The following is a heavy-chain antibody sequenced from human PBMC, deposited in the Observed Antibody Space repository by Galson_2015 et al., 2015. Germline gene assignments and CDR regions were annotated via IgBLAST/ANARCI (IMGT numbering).Heavy chain of an antibody. CDR2: INSDGSTT. J-gene: IGHJ4*02. CDR3: AREFYYDRSGYYGDYFDY. CDR1: GFTFSNYW. Sequence: SLRLSCAASGFTFSNYWMHWVRQAPWKGLVCVSRINSDGSTTSYAGSVKGRFTISRDNAKNTLYLQMNSLRADDTAVYYCAREFYYDRSGYYGDYFDYWGQGTLVTVSS. V-gene: IGHV3-74*01. D-gene: IGHD3-22*01.